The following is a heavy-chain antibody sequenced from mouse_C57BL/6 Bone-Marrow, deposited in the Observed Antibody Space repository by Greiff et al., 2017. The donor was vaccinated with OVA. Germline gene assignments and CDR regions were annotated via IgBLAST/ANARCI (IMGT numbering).Heavy chain of an antibody. D-gene: IGHD4-1*01. V-gene: IGHV1-50*01. Sequence: QVQLQQPGAELVKPGASVKLSCKASGYTFTSYWMQWVKQRPGQGLEWIGEIDPSDSYTNYNQKFKGKATLTVDTSSSTAYMQLSSLTSEDSAVYYCARRAPGTPHWYFDVWGTGTTVTVSS. CDR2: IDPSDSYT. CDR1: GYTFTSYW. CDR3: ARRAPGTPHWYFDV. J-gene: IGHJ1*03.